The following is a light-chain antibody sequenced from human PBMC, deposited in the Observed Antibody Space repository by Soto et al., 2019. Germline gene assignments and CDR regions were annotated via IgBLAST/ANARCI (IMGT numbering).Light chain of an antibody. Sequence: AIRMTQSPSSLYVYTGDRVIIACRASQGISSYLAWSQQKPGKAPKLLIYAASTLQIGVPSRFSGSGSGTEINLTIRCLQSEDFATYYSQQYYRYPSLYTFGQGNTLEIQ. J-gene: IGKJ2*01. CDR3: QQYYRYPSLYT. CDR1: QGISSY. V-gene: IGKV1-8*01. CDR2: AAS.